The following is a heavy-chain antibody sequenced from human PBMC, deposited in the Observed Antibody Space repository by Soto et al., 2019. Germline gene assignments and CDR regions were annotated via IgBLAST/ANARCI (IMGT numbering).Heavy chain of an antibody. Sequence: ASVKVSCKASGYTFTSYGISWVRQAPGQGLEWMGWISAYNGNTNYAQKLQGRVTMTTDTSTSTAYMELRSLRSDDTAVYYCARGVGYYDSSGLGAFDIWGQGTMVTVSS. CDR1: GYTFTSYG. J-gene: IGHJ3*02. CDR2: ISAYNGNT. CDR3: ARGVGYYDSSGLGAFDI. V-gene: IGHV1-18*01. D-gene: IGHD3-22*01.